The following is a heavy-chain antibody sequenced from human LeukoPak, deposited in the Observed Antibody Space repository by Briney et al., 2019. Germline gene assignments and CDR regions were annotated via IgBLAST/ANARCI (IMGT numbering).Heavy chain of an antibody. CDR1: GFTFDDYG. CDR2: INWNGGST. D-gene: IGHD3-22*01. CDR3: ARDERYYDSSGYYSPFDY. V-gene: IGHV3-20*04. J-gene: IGHJ4*02. Sequence: GGSLRLSCAASGFTFDDYGTSWVRQAPGKGLEWVSGINWNGGSTGYADSVKGRFTISRDNAKNSLYLQMNSLRAEDTALYYCARDERYYDSSGYYSPFDYWGQGTLVTVSS.